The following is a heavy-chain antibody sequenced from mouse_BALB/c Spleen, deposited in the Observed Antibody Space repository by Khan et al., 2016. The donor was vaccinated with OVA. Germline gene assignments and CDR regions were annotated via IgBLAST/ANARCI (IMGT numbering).Heavy chain of an antibody. CDR2: ITYSGNT. CDR1: GDSITSGF. Sequence: VQLKQSGPSLVKPSQTLSLTCSFTGDSITSGFWNWIRKFPGNKFEYLGYITYSGNTYYNPSLKSRISITRDTSKSQYYLQLNYVTTEDTATYYCARSYGSWAMDYWGQGTSVTVSS. CDR3: ARSYGSWAMDY. D-gene: IGHD1-1*01. V-gene: IGHV3-8*02. J-gene: IGHJ4*01.